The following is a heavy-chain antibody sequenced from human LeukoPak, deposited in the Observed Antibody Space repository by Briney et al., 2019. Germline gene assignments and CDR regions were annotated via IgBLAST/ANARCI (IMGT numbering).Heavy chain of an antibody. D-gene: IGHD3-3*01. CDR3: ASVAPPGDFWSGYNPEYFQH. CDR2: IYYSGST. V-gene: IGHV4-59*08. Sequence: SETLSLTCTVSGGSISSYYWSWIRQPPGKGLEWIGYIYYSGSTNYNPSLKSRVTISVDTSKNQFSLKLSSVTAADTAVYYCASVAPPGDFWSGYNPEYFQHWGQGTLVTVSS. J-gene: IGHJ1*01. CDR1: GGSISSYY.